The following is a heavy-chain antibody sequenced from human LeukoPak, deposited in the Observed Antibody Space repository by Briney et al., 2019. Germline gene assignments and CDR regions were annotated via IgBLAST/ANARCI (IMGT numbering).Heavy chain of an antibody. Sequence: ASVKVSCKASGYTFSHYGITWVRQAPGHGLEWMGWISTYNGDTTYTENLQGRVTMTTDTSTSTAYMELRSLRSDDTAVYYCARVGGRAAAGTWGQGTLVTVSS. J-gene: IGHJ4*02. D-gene: IGHD6-13*01. CDR1: GYTFSHYG. CDR3: ARVGGRAAAGT. V-gene: IGHV1-18*01. CDR2: ISTYNGDT.